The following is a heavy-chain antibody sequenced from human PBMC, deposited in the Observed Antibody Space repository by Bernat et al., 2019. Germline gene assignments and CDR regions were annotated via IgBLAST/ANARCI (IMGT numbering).Heavy chain of an antibody. CDR3: AGDTGDGMDV. D-gene: IGHD1-14*01. V-gene: IGHV3-7*03. CDR2: IKQDGCEK. Sequence: EVQLVESGGGLVQPGGSLRLSCAASGFTFSSYWMSWVRQAPGKGLEWVANIKQDGCEKYYVDSVKGRFTISRDNAKNLLYLQMNSLRAEDTAVYYCAGDTGDGMDVWGQGTTVTVSS. J-gene: IGHJ6*02. CDR1: GFTFSSYW.